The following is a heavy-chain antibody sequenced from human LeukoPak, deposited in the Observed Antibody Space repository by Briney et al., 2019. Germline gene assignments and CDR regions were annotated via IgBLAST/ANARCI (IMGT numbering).Heavy chain of an antibody. J-gene: IGHJ4*02. CDR1: GGSISSYY. CDR3: ASHTALGRWLPPFDY. V-gene: IGHV4-59*08. D-gene: IGHD5-24*01. CDR2: IYYSGST. Sequence: KPSETLSLTCTVSGGSISSYYWSWIRQPPGKGLEWIGYIYYSGSTNYNPSLKSRVTISVDTSKNQFSLKLSSVTAAATAVSYCASHTALGRWLPPFDYWGQGTLVTVSS.